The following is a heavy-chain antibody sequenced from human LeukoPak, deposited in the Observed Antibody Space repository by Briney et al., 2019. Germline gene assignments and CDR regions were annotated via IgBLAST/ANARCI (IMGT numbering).Heavy chain of an antibody. J-gene: IGHJ5*02. CDR2: IYSGGST. V-gene: IGHV3-53*01. CDR3: ARERHTAWFDP. Sequence: GSLRLSCAASGFTVSSNYMSWVRQAPGKGLEWVSVIYSGGSTYYADSVKGRFTISRDNSKNTLYLQMNSLRAEDTAVYYCARERHTAWFDPWGQGTLVTVSS. D-gene: IGHD2-21*02. CDR1: GFTVSSNY.